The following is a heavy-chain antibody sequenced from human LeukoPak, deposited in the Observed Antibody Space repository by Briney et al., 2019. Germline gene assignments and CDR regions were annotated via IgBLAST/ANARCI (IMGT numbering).Heavy chain of an antibody. CDR3: ARHPTPPHYDFWSGQYYFDY. V-gene: IGHV4-39*01. CDR2: IYYSGST. Sequence: PSETLSLTCTVSGGSISSSSYYWGWIRRPPGKGLEWIGSIYYSGSTYYNPSLKSRVTISVDTSKNQFSLKLSSVTAADTAVYYCARHPTPPHYDFWSGQYYFDYWGQGTLVTVSS. CDR1: GGSISSSSYY. J-gene: IGHJ4*02. D-gene: IGHD3-3*01.